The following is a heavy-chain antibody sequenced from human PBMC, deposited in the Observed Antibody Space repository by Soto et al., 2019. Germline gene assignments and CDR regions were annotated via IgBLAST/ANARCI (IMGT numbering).Heavy chain of an antibody. D-gene: IGHD3-16*01. CDR1: GFSLNTRDVG. V-gene: IGHV2-5*02. CDR3: AHCRGGVASF. Sequence: QITLNESGPALVKPTQTLTLTCTFSGFSLNTRDVGVGWIRQPPGKALEWLGVVYWDDDKTYSPSLKSRLTITNDTPKTQVVLRITKMDPVDTATYYCAHCRGGVASFWGQGTLVTVSS. J-gene: IGHJ4*02. CDR2: VYWDDDK.